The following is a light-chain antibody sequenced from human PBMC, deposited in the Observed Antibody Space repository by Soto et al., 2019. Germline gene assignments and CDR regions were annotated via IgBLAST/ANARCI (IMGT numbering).Light chain of an antibody. J-gene: IGLJ1*01. CDR1: SSDVGGYNF. Sequence: QSALTQHPSASWSPGQSVTISCTGTSSDVGGYNFVSWYQQHPGKAPKLIIYEVTKLPSGVPDRFYGSKSGNTASLTVSGLLAEDEADYYCASYAGDNQVFGTGTKLTDL. CDR3: ASYAGDNQV. V-gene: IGLV2-8*01. CDR2: EVT.